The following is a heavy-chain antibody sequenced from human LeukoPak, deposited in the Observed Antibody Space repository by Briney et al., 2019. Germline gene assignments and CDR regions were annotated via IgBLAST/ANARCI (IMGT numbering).Heavy chain of an antibody. V-gene: IGHV3-13*01. J-gene: IGHJ6*02. CDR1: GFTFSSYD. CDR3: ARASYCSGGYCYVSGMDV. CDR2: IGTAGET. Sequence: GGSLRPSCAASGFTFSSYDMHWGRQATGKGLEWVSAIGTAGETYYPGSVKGRFTVSRENAKNSLYLQMNSLRAGDTAVYYCARASYCSGGYCYVSGMDVWGQGTTVTVSS. D-gene: IGHD2-15*01.